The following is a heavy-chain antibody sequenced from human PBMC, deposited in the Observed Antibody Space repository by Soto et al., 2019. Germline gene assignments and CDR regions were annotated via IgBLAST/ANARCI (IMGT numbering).Heavy chain of an antibody. J-gene: IGHJ5*02. Sequence: VQLVESGGGLVQPGGSLRLSCAASGFTFSSYWMSWVRQAPGKGLEWIGEIYHSGSTNYNPSLKSRVTISVDKSKNQFSLKLSSVTAADTAVYYCARGLPYYDFWSGYRMGLRWFDPWGQGTLVTVSS. CDR3: ARGLPYYDFWSGYRMGLRWFDP. V-gene: IGHV4-4*02. D-gene: IGHD3-3*01. CDR1: GFTFSSYW. CDR2: IYHSGST.